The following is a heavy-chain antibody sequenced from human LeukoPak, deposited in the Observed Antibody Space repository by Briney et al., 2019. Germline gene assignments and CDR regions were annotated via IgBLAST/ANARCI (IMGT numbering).Heavy chain of an antibody. D-gene: IGHD5-12*01. CDR3: ARDLGHSGYDLYDY. CDR2: ISGSGGST. V-gene: IGHV3-23*01. CDR1: GFTFSSYA. Sequence: PGGSLRLSCAASGFTFSSYAMSWVRQAPGKGLEWVSAISGSGGSTYYADSVKGRFTISRDNAKSSLYLQMNNLRAEDTAVYYCARDLGHSGYDLYDYWGQGTLVTVSS. J-gene: IGHJ4*02.